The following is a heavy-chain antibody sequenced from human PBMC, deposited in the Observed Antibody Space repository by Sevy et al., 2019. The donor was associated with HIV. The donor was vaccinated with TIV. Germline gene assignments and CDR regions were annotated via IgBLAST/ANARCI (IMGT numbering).Heavy chain of an antibody. J-gene: IGHJ2*01. CDR2: ISYDGTNK. D-gene: IGHD5-12*01. CDR1: GFTFSNYG. CDR3: ARGYSGYEYWYLDL. Sequence: GGSLRLSCATSGFTFSNYGMHWVRQAPGKGLEWVAVISYDGTNKYYADSVKGRFTISRDNSKSTLFLQMNSLRADDTDLYYCARGYSGYEYWYLDLWGRGTLVTVSS. V-gene: IGHV3-30*03.